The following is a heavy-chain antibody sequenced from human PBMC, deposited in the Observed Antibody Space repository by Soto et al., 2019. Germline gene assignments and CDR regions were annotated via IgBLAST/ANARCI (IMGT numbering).Heavy chain of an antibody. Sequence: EVHLMESGGGLVKPGGSLRLSCSASGFNFNSYTMNWVRQAPGKGLEWVSSISRFSDRTYYADSVKGRFAIFRANAENSVYLQVNSLRXXDXXXYXXXXXGAYFGEFDYFDYWGQGTPVTVSS. D-gene: IGHD3-10*01. CDR3: XXXGAYFGEFDYFDY. V-gene: IGHV3-21*06. CDR1: GFNFNSYT. CDR2: ISRFSDRT. J-gene: IGHJ4*02.